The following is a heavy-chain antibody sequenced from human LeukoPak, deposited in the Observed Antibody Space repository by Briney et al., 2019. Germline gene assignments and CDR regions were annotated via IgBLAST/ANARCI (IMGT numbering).Heavy chain of an antibody. Sequence: SCKASGYTFSSYSMNWVRQAPGKGLEWVSYISSSSSTIYYADSVKGRFTISRDNAKNSLYLQMNSLRAEDTAVYYCARDRYRSSSSHWGQGTLVTVSS. J-gene: IGHJ4*02. CDR1: GYTFSSYS. CDR3: ARDRYRSSSSH. D-gene: IGHD5-18*01. CDR2: ISSSSSTI. V-gene: IGHV3-48*01.